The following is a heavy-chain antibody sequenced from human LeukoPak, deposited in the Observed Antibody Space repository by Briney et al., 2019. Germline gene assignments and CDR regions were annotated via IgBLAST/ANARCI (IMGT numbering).Heavy chain of an antibody. CDR1: GGSISSGDYY. V-gene: IGHV4-30-4*01. J-gene: IGHJ4*02. Sequence: SETLSLTCTVSGGSISSGDYYWSWIRQPPGKGLEWIGYTYYSGSSYYSPSLQSRVSMSVDTSKNQFSLRLSSVTAADTAVYYCARSSDVWFDYWGQGTLVTVSS. D-gene: IGHD2-21*01. CDR3: ARSSDVWFDY. CDR2: TYYSGSS.